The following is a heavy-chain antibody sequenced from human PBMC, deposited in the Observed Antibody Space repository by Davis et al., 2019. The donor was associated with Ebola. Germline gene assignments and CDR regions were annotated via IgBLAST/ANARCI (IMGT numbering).Heavy chain of an antibody. D-gene: IGHD6-13*01. CDR1: GFTFSSYW. CDR2: IKQDGSEK. Sequence: PGGSLRLSCAASGFTFSSYWMSWVRQAPGKGLEWVANIKQDGSEKYYVDSVKGRFTISRDNAKNSLYLQMNSLRAEDTAVYYCAREGGSSSWHYYYYGMDVWGQGTTVTVSS. CDR3: AREGGSSSWHYYYYGMDV. V-gene: IGHV3-7*03. J-gene: IGHJ6*02.